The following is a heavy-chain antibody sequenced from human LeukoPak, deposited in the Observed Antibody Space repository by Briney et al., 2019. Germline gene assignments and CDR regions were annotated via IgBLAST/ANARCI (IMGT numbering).Heavy chain of an antibody. CDR1: GFTFDNYA. J-gene: IGHJ4*02. D-gene: IGHD6-19*01. V-gene: IGHV3-43*02. CDR3: AKGSRPGQWLVTGLDY. CDR2: ISADGGST. Sequence: GGSLRLSCAASGFTFDNYAMHWVRQAPGKGLEWVSLISADGGSTYYADSVKGRFTISRDNRKNSLNLQMNSLRTEDTALYYCAKGSRPGQWLVTGLDYWGQGTLVTVSS.